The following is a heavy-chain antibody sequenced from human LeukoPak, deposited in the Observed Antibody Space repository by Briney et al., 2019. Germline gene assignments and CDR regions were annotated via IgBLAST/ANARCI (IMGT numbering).Heavy chain of an antibody. J-gene: IGHJ4*02. CDR1: GFTLNIYW. CDR3: TRSSFPYYFDY. Sequence: GGSLRLSCAASGFTLNIYWMHWVRQAPGKGLVWVSRIDNDGSGTTYADSVTGRFTISRDNAKNTLYLQMNSLRAEDTAVYYCTRSSFPYYFDYWGQGTLVTVSS. V-gene: IGHV3-74*01. CDR2: IDNDGSGT. D-gene: IGHD3-16*01.